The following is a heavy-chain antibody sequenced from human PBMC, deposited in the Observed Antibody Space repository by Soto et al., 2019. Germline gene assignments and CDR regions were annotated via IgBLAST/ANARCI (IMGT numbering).Heavy chain of an antibody. Sequence: SETLSLTCTVSGGSISPYYWSWIRQPPGKGLEWVGYIYYGGSTSYNPSLKSRVTISLETSKSQFSLRLSSVTAADTAVYYCARSQTTGTSYDYWGQGTQVTVSS. CDR1: GGSISPYY. J-gene: IGHJ4*02. CDR3: ARSQTTGTSYDY. D-gene: IGHD4-17*01. V-gene: IGHV4-59*12. CDR2: IYYGGST.